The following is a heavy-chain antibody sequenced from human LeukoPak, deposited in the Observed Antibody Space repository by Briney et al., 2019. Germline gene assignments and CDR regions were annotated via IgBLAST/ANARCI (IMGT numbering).Heavy chain of an antibody. D-gene: IGHD6-19*01. CDR1: GFIFSNYA. J-gene: IGHJ4*02. Sequence: GGSLRLSCSASGFIFSNYAMHWVRQAPGRGLEYVSAISSNGGSTYYADSVKGRFTISRDNSKNTLYLQMSSLRAEDTAVYYCVKGKGIAVTSLDYWGQGTLVTVSS. CDR2: ISSNGGST. V-gene: IGHV3-64D*06. CDR3: VKGKGIAVTSLDY.